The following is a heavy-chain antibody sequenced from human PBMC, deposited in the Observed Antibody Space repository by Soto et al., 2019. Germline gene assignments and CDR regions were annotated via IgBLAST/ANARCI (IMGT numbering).Heavy chain of an antibody. V-gene: IGHV3-74*01. J-gene: IGHJ4*02. Sequence: EVQLVESGGGLVQPGGSLRLSCAASGFTFSRDWMHWVRQSPGKGLVWVSRIKGDGTITNYADSVKGRFTTSRDNAKNTVYLQLNSLTTADTAVYYCARGGLGTYYNDYWGQGTLVTVSS. CDR2: IKGDGTIT. D-gene: IGHD3-10*01. CDR3: ARGGLGTYYNDY. CDR1: GFTFSRDW.